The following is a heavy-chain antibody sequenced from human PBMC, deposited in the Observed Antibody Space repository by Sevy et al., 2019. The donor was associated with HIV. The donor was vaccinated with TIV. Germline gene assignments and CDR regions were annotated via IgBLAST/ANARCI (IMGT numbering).Heavy chain of an antibody. Sequence: GGSLRLSCAASGFNFSASAVHWVRRASGKGLDWVGRIRTKGNNYATAYSVPVKGRFTISSHDTKNTAYLQMNSREIAETGVYYCGKHCRNGVCSWGQGTLVTVSS. V-gene: IGHV3-73*01. D-gene: IGHD2-8*01. J-gene: IGHJ4*02. CDR2: IRTKGNNYAT. CDR3: GKHCRNGVCS. CDR1: GFNFSASA.